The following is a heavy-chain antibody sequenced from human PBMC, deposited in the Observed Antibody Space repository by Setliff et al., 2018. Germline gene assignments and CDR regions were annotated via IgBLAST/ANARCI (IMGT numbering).Heavy chain of an antibody. CDR2: TIPLFGTT. CDR3: AREGVDTRSSTDYRYYMDV. CDR1: GGTFTNYG. Sequence: GASVKVSCKASGGTFTNYGVSWVRQAPGQGLEWMGGTIPLFGTTDYAQKFHGRVTIITDESTSTACMEPSSLTSDDTAVHYCAREGVDTRSSTDYRYYMDVWGKGTTVTVSS. V-gene: IGHV1-69*05. J-gene: IGHJ6*03. D-gene: IGHD5-18*01.